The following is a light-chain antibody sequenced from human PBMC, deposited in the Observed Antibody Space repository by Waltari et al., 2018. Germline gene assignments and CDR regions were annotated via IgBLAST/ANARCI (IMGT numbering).Light chain of an antibody. CDR2: DVS. CDR1: SSDVGAYHY. CDR3: SSYISSSTLEL. Sequence: QSALTQPASVSGSPGQSITIPCPVTSSDVGAYHYVSWYQQHPGKAPKLIIFDVSNRPSGVSNRFSGSKSGNTASLTISGLQAEDEADYYCSSYISSSTLELFGGGTSLTVL. J-gene: IGLJ2*01. V-gene: IGLV2-14*03.